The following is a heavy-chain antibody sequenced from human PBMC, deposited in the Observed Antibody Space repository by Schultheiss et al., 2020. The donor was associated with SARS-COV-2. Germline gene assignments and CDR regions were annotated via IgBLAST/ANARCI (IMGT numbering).Heavy chain of an antibody. Sequence: GESLKISCAASGFTVSSNYMSWVRQAPGKGLEWVSVIYSGGSTYYADSVKGRFTISRDNAKNSLYLQMNSLRAEDTAVYYCTTDPVYGDYALKGYFDYWGQGTLVTVSS. D-gene: IGHD4-17*01. CDR3: TTDPVYGDYALKGYFDY. J-gene: IGHJ4*02. CDR2: IYSGGST. V-gene: IGHV3-53*01. CDR1: GFTVSSNY.